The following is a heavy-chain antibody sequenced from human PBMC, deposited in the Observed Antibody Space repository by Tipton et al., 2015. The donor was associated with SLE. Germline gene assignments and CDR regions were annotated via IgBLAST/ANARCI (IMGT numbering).Heavy chain of an antibody. D-gene: IGHD2-15*01. CDR3: AKEGCSGGSCYFAY. J-gene: IGHJ4*02. Sequence: SLRLSCAASGLTFDDYAMHWVRQAPGKGLEWVSGISWNSGSIGYADSVKGRFTISRDNAKNSLYLQMNSLRVEDTALYYCAKEGCSGGSCYFAYWGQGTLVTVSS. V-gene: IGHV3-9*01. CDR2: ISWNSGSI. CDR1: GLTFDDYA.